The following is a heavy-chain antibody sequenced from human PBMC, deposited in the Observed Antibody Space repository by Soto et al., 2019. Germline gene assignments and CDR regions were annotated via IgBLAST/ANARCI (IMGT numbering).Heavy chain of an antibody. Sequence: ASVKVSCKVSGYTLTELSMHWVRQAPGKGLEWMGGFDPEDGETIYAQKFQGRVTMTEDTSTDTAYMELSSLRSEDTAVYYCATRRRMITFGGVIAYDAFDIWGQGTMVTVSS. CDR2: FDPEDGET. D-gene: IGHD3-16*02. V-gene: IGHV1-24*01. CDR3: ATRRRMITFGGVIAYDAFDI. CDR1: GYTLTELS. J-gene: IGHJ3*02.